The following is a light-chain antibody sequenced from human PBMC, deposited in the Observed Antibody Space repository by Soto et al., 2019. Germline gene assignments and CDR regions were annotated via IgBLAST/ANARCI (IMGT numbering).Light chain of an antibody. CDR1: SGDVGGYNF. J-gene: IGLJ2*01. V-gene: IGLV2-14*01. CDR2: EVN. Sequence: QSVLTQPASVSGSPGQSITISCSGASGDVGGYNFVSWYQQHSGKGPKLLIYEVNNRPSGISNRFSGSKSGNTASLTISGLQAEDEADYYCSSYTSYSTVVFGGGTKLTVL. CDR3: SSYTSYSTVV.